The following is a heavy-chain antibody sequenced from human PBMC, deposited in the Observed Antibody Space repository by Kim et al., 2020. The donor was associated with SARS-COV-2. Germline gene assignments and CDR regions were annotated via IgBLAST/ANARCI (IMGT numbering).Heavy chain of an antibody. CDR3: ARTPSYYYGMDV. V-gene: IGHV3-33*01. Sequence: CYADSVKGRVTISRHNSKNTLYLQMNSLGAEDTAVYYCARTPSYYYGMDVWGQGTTVTVSS. J-gene: IGHJ6*02.